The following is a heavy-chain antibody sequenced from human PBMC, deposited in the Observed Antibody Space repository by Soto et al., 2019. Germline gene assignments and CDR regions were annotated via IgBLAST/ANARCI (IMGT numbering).Heavy chain of an antibody. J-gene: IGHJ4*02. CDR2: INYDGSSI. V-gene: IGHV3-74*01. Sequence: EVQVVESGGGLVQPGGSLRLSCAASGFNLSSYWMHWVRQAPGKGLVWVSRINYDGSSISYADSVKGRFTISRDNAKNTLSLQLNSLRAEATAVYYCARGTSWYVDHWGQGTLVTVSS. CDR3: ARGTSWYVDH. CDR1: GFNLSSYW. D-gene: IGHD6-13*01.